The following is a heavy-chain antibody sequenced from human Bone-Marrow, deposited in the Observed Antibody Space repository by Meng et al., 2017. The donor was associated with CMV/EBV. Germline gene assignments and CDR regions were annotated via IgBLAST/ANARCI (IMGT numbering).Heavy chain of an antibody. Sequence: ASVKVSCKASGYTFTGYYMHWVRQAPGQGLEWMGWINPNSGGTNYAQKFQGRVTMTRDTSISTAYMELSRLRSDDTAVYYCARDARGGQWRDMDYWGQGTLVTVSS. J-gene: IGHJ4*02. CDR3: ARDARGGQWRDMDY. CDR1: GYTFTGYY. V-gene: IGHV1-2*02. D-gene: IGHD6-19*01. CDR2: INPNSGGT.